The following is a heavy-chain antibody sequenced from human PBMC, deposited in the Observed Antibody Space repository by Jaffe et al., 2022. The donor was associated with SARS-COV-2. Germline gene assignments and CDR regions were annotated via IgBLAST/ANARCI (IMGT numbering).Heavy chain of an antibody. CDR2: IIPSFGIT. V-gene: IGHV1-69*08. D-gene: IGHD1-26*01. J-gene: IGHJ4*02. Sequence: QVHLVQSGAEVRKPGSSVKVSCKASGGTFSSYTISWVRQAPGQGLEWMGRIIPSFGITNYAQRFLGRVTITADTSSSTAYLELSSLKSEDTAVYYCARDYREKYSGSYFDYWGQGTLVVVSS. CDR3: ARDYREKYSGSYFDY. CDR1: GGTFSSYT.